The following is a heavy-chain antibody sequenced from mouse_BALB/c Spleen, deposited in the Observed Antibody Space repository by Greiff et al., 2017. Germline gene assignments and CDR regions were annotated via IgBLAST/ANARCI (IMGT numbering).Heavy chain of an antibody. CDR3: AGANWDAWYFDV. Sequence: VQLQQSGPELVKPGASVKISCKASGYTFTDYNMHWVKQSHGKSLEWIGYIYPYNGGTGYNQKFKSKATLTVDNSSSTAYMELRSLTSEDSAVYYCAGANWDAWYFDVWGAGTTVTVSS. CDR2: IYPYNGGT. V-gene: IGHV1S29*02. J-gene: IGHJ1*01. D-gene: IGHD4-1*01. CDR1: GYTFTDYN.